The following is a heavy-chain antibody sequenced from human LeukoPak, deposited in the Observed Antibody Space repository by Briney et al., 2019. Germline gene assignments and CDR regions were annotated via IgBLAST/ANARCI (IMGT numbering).Heavy chain of an antibody. J-gene: IGHJ6*03. CDR1: GGSISGYH. CDR3: ARVPRSYYYYYYMNV. CDR2: IYYSGSS. V-gene: IGHV4-59*01. Sequence: KPSETLSLTCNVSGGSISGYHWSWIRQPPGKGLEWLGYIYYSGSSNYNPSLKSRVTMSADTSKNQFSLKLSSVTAADMAVYYCARVPRSYYYYYYMNVWGKGTTVTVSS.